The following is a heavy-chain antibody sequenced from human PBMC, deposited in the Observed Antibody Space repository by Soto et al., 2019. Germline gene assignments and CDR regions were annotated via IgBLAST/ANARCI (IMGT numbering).Heavy chain of an antibody. CDR2: IYYSGST. J-gene: IGHJ4*02. D-gene: IGHD3-10*02. V-gene: IGHV4-61*08. Sequence: SETLSLTCTVSGGSISSGGYYWSWIRQHPGKGLEWIGYIYYSGSTNYNPSLKSRVTISVDTSKNQFSLKLSSVTAADTAVYYCARAYVYYFDYWGQGTLVTVSS. CDR1: GGSISSGGYY. CDR3: ARAYVYYFDY.